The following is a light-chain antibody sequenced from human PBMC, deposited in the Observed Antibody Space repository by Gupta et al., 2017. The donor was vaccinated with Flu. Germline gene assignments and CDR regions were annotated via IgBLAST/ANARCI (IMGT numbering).Light chain of an antibody. Sequence: DIQMTQSPSSLSASVGDRVTITCRASQSISSYLNWYQQKPGKAPKLLIYAASSLQSGVPSRFNGSSSGTAFTLTISRLPPEDFPTYYCQQSDSTLGTFGQGTKVEIK. CDR2: AAS. V-gene: IGKV1-39*01. CDR3: QQSDSTLGT. J-gene: IGKJ1*01. CDR1: QSISSY.